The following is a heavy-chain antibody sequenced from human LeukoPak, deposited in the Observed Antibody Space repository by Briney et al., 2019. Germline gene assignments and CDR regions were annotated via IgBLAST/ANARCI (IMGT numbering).Heavy chain of an antibody. J-gene: IGHJ6*02. CDR1: GFTFSSYW. V-gene: IGHV3-7*01. D-gene: IGHD2-15*01. Sequence: GGSLRLSCAVSGFTFSSYWMSWVRQAPGKGLEWVANIKQDGSEKYYVDSVKGRFTISRDNAKNSLYLQMNSLRAEDTAVYYCARLAADYGMDVWGQGTTVTVSS. CDR2: IKQDGSEK. CDR3: ARLAADYGMDV.